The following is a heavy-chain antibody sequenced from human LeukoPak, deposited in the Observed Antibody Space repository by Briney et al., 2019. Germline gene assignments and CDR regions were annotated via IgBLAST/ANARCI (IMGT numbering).Heavy chain of an antibody. CDR3: ARHSGTYPYNWFDP. D-gene: IGHD1-26*01. CDR1: GGSINSYY. V-gene: IGHV4-59*08. CDR2: IYYSGST. J-gene: IGHJ5*02. Sequence: KSSETLSLTCTVSGGSINSYYWSWLRQPPGKGLEWIGYIYYSGSTNYNPSLKSRVTISVDTSKNQFSLKLSSVTAADTAVYYCARHSGTYPYNWFDPWGQGTLVTVSS.